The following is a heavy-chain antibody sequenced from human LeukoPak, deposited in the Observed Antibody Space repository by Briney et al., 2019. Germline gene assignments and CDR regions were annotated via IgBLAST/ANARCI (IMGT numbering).Heavy chain of an antibody. CDR2: IIPIFGTA. CDR1: GGTFSSYA. D-gene: IGHD1-26*01. CDR3: ATKSGSYTPFDY. Sequence: ASVKVSCKASGGTFSSYAISWVRQAPGQGLEWMGGIIPIFGTANYAQKFQGRVTITTDGSTSTAYMELSSLRSEDTAVYYCATKSGSYTPFDYWGQGTLVTVSS. J-gene: IGHJ4*02. V-gene: IGHV1-69*05.